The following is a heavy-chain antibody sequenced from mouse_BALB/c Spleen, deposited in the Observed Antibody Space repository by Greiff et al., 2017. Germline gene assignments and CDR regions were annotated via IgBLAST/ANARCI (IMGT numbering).Heavy chain of an antibody. CDR2: IDTSDSYT. CDR1: GYTFTDYW. Sequence: QVQLQQPGAELVMPGASVKMSCKASGYTFTDYWMHWVKQRPGQGLEWIGAIDTSDSYTSYNQKFKGKATLTVDESSSTAYMQLSSLTSEDSAVYYCAREEDYAMDYWGQGTTVTVSS. CDR3: AREEDYAMDY. J-gene: IGHJ4*01. V-gene: IGHV1-69*01.